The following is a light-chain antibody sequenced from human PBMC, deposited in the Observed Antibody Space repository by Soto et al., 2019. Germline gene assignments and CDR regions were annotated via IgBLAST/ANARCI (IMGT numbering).Light chain of an antibody. CDR3: QQGYSSRWT. Sequence: DIPMTQSPSSLSASVGDRVTITCRASQNIRSYLNWYQQKPGKAPQLLIYATSSLQTGVPSRFSASESGTDFSLVISDLQPEDSATYYCQQGYSSRWTSGRGTKVEI. CDR1: QNIRSY. CDR2: ATS. J-gene: IGKJ1*01. V-gene: IGKV1-39*01.